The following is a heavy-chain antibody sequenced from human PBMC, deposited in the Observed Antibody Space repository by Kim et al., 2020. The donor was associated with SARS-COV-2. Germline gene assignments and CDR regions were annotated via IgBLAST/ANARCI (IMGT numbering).Heavy chain of an antibody. CDR2: INHSAST. CDR3: ARQRGYSSGNSFDS. V-gene: IGHV4-34*01. J-gene: IGHJ4*02. D-gene: IGHD6-19*01. Sequence: SETLSLTCAVYGGPFSVHYWSWIRQSPEKGLEWIGEINHSASTNYNPSLKSRVTMSVDTSKNQFSLKLSSVTAADTAVYYCARQRGYSSGNSFDSWGQGTLVTVSS. CDR1: GGPFSVHY.